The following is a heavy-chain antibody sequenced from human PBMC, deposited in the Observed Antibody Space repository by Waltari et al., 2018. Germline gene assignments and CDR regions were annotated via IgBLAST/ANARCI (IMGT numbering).Heavy chain of an antibody. CDR3: TRESGYSGIFLEYFRH. CDR2: LRSKAYGEPT. J-gene: IGHJ1*01. CDR1: GFNFGDCA. V-gene: IGHV3-49*04. D-gene: IGHD6-25*01. Sequence: EVQLVESGGGLAQPGRSLRLSCTTSGFNFGDCAMSWVRQAPGKGLEVVCFLRSKAYGEPTEDADSVKGRFTISRDDSNSIAYLHLNSLKTEHTAVYYCTRESGYSGIFLEYFRHWGQGTLVTV.